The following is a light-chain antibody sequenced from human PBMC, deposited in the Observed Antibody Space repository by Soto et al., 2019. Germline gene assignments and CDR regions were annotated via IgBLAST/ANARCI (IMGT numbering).Light chain of an antibody. CDR1: PSVSSN. CDR3: QQYNNWPIT. J-gene: IGKJ5*01. CDR2: GTS. Sequence: EIVMTQSPATLSVSPGDRATLSCRASPSVSSNLAWYQQKLGQAPRLLIYGTSTRATGIPARFSGSGSGTEFTLTISSLQSEDFAVYYCQQYNNWPITFGQGTRLEIK. V-gene: IGKV3-15*01.